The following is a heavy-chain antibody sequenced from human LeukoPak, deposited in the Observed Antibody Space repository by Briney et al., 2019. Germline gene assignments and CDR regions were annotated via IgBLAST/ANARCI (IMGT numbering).Heavy chain of an antibody. CDR3: ATTHGNFDWLMYY. V-gene: IGHV3-11*04. D-gene: IGHD3-9*01. CDR2: ISNSAGTT. J-gene: IGHJ4*02. CDR1: GFRFSDYY. Sequence: GGSLRLSCAASGFRFSDYYMNRIRQAPGKGLEWISYISNSAGTTFYADSVKGRFTISRDSAKNSLFLHMSSLQAEDTAVYYCATTHGNFDWLMYYWGQGTLVTVSS.